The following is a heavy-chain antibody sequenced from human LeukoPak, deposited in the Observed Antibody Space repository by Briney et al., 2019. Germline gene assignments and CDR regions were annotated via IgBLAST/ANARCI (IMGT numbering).Heavy chain of an antibody. V-gene: IGHV4-4*07. CDR1: GGSLSTYY. Sequence: SSETLSLTCTVSGGSLSTYYWSWIRQPAGKGLEWIGRISTTGTTNYNPSLKSRVTMSVDMSKNQFSLNLNSVTAADTAVYFCARAPSDIYFDYWGQEALVTVSS. J-gene: IGHJ4*02. CDR2: ISTTGTT. CDR3: ARAPSDIYFDY.